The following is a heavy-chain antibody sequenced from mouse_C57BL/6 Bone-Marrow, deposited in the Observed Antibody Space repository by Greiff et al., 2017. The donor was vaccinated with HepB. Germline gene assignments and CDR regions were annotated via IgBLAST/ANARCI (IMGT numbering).Heavy chain of an antibody. Sequence: EESGPGLVKPSQSLSLTCSVTGYSITSGYYWNWIRQFPGNKLEWMGYISYDGSNNYNPSLKNRISITRDTSKNQFFLKLNSVTTEDTATYYCARITTVRYYAMDYWGQGTSVTVSS. D-gene: IGHD1-1*01. J-gene: IGHJ4*01. V-gene: IGHV3-6*01. CDR1: GYSITSGYY. CDR3: ARITTVRYYAMDY. CDR2: ISYDGSN.